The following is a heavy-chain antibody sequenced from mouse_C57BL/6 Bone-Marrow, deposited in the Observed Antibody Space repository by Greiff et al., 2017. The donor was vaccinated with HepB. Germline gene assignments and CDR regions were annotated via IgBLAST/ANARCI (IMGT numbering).Heavy chain of an antibody. CDR1: GYTFTSYG. V-gene: IGHV1-81*01. CDR3: ARYGKGEYYYAMDY. CDR2: IYPRSGNT. Sequence: VQRVESGAELARPGASVKLSCKASGYTFTSYGISWVKQRTGQGLEWIGEIYPRSGNTYYNEKFKGKATLTADKSSSTAYMELRSLTSEDSAVYFCARYGKGEYYYAMDYWGQGTSVTVSS. D-gene: IGHD2-1*01. J-gene: IGHJ4*01.